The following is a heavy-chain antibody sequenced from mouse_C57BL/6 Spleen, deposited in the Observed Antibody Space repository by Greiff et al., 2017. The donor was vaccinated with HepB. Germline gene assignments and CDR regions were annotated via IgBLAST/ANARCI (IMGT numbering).Heavy chain of an antibody. CDR2: IHPNSGST. J-gene: IGHJ1*03. V-gene: IGHV1-64*01. CDR1: GYTFTSYW. D-gene: IGHD1-1*01. Sequence: QVQLKQPGAELVKPGASVKLSCKASGYTFTSYWMHWVKQRPGQGLEWIGMIHPNSGSTNYNEKFKSKATLTVDKSSSTAYMQLSSLTSEDSAVYYCARGGYYGSRDWYFDVWGTGTTVTVSS. CDR3: ARGGYYGSRDWYFDV.